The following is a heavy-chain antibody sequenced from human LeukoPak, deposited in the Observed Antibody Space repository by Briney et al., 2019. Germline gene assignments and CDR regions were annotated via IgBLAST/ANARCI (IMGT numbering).Heavy chain of an antibody. Sequence: ASVKVSCKASGYTFTGYYMHWVRQAPGQGLEWMGWINPNSGVTNYAQKFQGRVTMTRDTSISTAYMELSGLRSEDTAVYYCAREYGGIYSNAYYYWGQGTLVSVSS. CDR3: AREYGGIYSNAYYY. CDR2: INPNSGVT. D-gene: IGHD3-16*01. V-gene: IGHV1-2*02. CDR1: GYTFTGYY. J-gene: IGHJ4*02.